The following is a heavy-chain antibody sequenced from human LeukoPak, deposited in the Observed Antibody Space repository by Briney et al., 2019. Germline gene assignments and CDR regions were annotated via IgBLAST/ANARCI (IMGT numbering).Heavy chain of an antibody. Sequence: GGSLRLSCAASGFTFSSYGMHWVRQAPGKGLEWVAVISYDGSNKYYADSVKGRFTISRDNAKNSLYLQMNSLRAEDTALYYCAKGRPAANPKRGFDYWGQGTLVTVSS. CDR1: GFTFSSYG. V-gene: IGHV3-30*18. D-gene: IGHD2-2*01. J-gene: IGHJ4*02. CDR3: AKGRPAANPKRGFDY. CDR2: ISYDGSNK.